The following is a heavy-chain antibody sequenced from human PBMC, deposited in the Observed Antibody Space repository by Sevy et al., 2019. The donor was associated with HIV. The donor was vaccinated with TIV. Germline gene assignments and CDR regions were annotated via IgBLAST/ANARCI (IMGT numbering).Heavy chain of an antibody. CDR2: INSDGSST. D-gene: IGHD6-13*01. CDR1: GFTFSSYW. J-gene: IGHJ6*02. V-gene: IGHV3-74*01. CDR3: ARDQADSSSWYIGYYYYYGIDV. Sequence: GGSLRLSCAASGFTFSSYWMHWVRQAPGKGLVWVSRINSDGSSTSYADSVKGRFTISRDNAKNTLYLQMNSLRAEDTAVYYCARDQADSSSWYIGYYYYYGIDVWGQGTTVTVSS.